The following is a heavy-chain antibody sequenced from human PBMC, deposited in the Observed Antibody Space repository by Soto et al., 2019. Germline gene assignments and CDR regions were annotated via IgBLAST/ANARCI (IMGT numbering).Heavy chain of an antibody. CDR3: RRSSRYSTDV. J-gene: IGHJ6*02. CDR2: IYSTGNT. CDR1: GGSISSSSY. V-gene: IGHV4-39*01. D-gene: IGHD6-13*01. Sequence: QLQLQESGPGLVKPSETLSLTCTVSGGSISSSSYWGWIRQPPGKGLEWIGSIYSTGNTYYNPSLKSRVSISADTYKNQFSLKLTSVTAADTAVYSCRRSSRYSTDVWGQGTTVTVSS.